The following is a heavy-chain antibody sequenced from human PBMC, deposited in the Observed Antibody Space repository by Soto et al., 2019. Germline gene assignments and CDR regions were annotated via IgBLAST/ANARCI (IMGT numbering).Heavy chain of an antibody. CDR1: GFTFSSYA. Sequence: EVQLLESGGGLVQPGGSLRLSCAASGFTFSSYAMSWVRQAPGKGLEWVSAISGSGGSTYYADSVKGRFTISRDNSKNTLYLQMNSLRAEDTAVYYCAKPEGGYYGGNSGWFDPWGQGTLVTVSS. CDR2: ISGSGGST. J-gene: IGHJ5*02. V-gene: IGHV3-23*01. D-gene: IGHD4-17*01. CDR3: AKPEGGYYGGNSGWFDP.